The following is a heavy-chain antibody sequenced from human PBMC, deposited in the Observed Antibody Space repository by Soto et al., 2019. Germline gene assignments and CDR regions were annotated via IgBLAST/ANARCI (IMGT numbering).Heavy chain of an antibody. J-gene: IGHJ4*02. Sequence: QVQLQQWGAGLLKPSETLSLTCAVYGGSFSGYYWSWIRQPPGKGLEWIGEINHSGSTNYNPSLTHRVIISVDTSKNQFSLKLSSVTAADTAVYYCARGRQMVYYYDSSGYFGVRYFDYWGQGTLVTVSS. CDR1: GGSFSGYY. D-gene: IGHD3-22*01. CDR2: INHSGST. V-gene: IGHV4-34*01. CDR3: ARGRQMVYYYDSSGYFGVRYFDY.